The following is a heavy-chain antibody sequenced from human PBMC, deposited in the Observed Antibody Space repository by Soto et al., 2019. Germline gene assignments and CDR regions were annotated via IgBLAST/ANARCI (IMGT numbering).Heavy chain of an antibody. V-gene: IGHV1-46*01. CDR1: GYTFTRYL. CDR2: ITTAGAGT. J-gene: IGHJ4*02. CDR3: ARRDSNSWSFDY. D-gene: IGHD6-13*01. Sequence: QVQLVQSGAEVTKPGASVKVSCEAHGYTFTRYLIHWVRQAPGQSLEWGGAITTAGAGTTYGQKLQSRVTMARDTSTNTVYMELSSLRSEDTAVYSCARRDSNSWSFDYWVQGTLFTVSS.